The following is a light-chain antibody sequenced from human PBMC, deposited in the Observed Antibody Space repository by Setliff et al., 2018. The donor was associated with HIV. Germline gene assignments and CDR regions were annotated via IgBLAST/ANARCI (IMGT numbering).Light chain of an antibody. CDR1: RSDVGYYNF. CDR2: EVS. V-gene: IGLV2-14*03. J-gene: IGLJ2*01. Sequence: QSVLTQPASVSGSPGPSTNISCSGTRSDVGYYNFVPWYQQYPGRAPKLLIYEVSNRPSGVSARFAGSKFGNTASLTISGLQDEDEAYYYCCSYRSSDTLGFGGGTKVTVL. CDR3: CSYRSSDTLG.